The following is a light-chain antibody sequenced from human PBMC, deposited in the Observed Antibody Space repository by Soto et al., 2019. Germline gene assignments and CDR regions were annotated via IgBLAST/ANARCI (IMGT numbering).Light chain of an antibody. V-gene: IGLV1-40*01. CDR2: GNS. CDR1: SSNIGAGYD. Sequence: QSVLTQPPSVSGAPGQRATISCTGSSSNIGAGYDVHWYQQLPGTAPKLLIYGNSNRPSGVPDRFSGSKSGTSASLAITGLQAEDEADYYCQSYDSSLSALVFGGGTQLTVL. CDR3: QSYDSSLSALV. J-gene: IGLJ3*02.